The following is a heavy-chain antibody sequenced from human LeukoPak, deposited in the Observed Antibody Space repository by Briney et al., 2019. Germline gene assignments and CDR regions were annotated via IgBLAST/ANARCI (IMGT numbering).Heavy chain of an antibody. CDR3: ARPLFIAVGPDDAFDI. CDR1: GASISISGSY. J-gene: IGHJ3*02. D-gene: IGHD6-19*01. Sequence: SETLSLTCTVSGASISISGSYWAGIRRPPGRGLGGLGRIYYSGSTYYNPSLKRRVTISVDTSKNQFSLKLSSVTAADTAVYYCARPLFIAVGPDDAFDIWGQGTMVTVSS. CDR2: IYYSGST. V-gene: IGHV4-39*01.